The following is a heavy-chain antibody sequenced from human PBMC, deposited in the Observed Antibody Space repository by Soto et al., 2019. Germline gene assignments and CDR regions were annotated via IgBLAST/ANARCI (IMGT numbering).Heavy chain of an antibody. CDR2: IHNDGSTT. CDR1: GFTFSSYW. CDR3: ARDNWNSY. J-gene: IGHJ4*01. D-gene: IGHD1-7*01. V-gene: IGHV3-74*01. Sequence: EVQLVESGGGLVQPGGSVRLSCAASGFTFSSYWMHWVRQAPGKGLMSVSRIHNDGSTTRYADSVKGRFTISRDNAKNTLNLQMSTLRVEDTAVYSCARDNWNSYWGQGPLVTVSS.